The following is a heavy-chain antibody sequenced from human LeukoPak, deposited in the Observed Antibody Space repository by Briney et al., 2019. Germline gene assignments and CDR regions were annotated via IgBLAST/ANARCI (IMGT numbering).Heavy chain of an antibody. J-gene: IGHJ4*02. D-gene: IGHD3-10*01. Sequence: GGSLRLSCAASGFIFSSYAMHWVRQTPGKGLEWVAVISYDGSNKYYADSVKGRFTISRDNSKNTLYLQMNSLRAEDTAVYYCARSYGSGSYSEYYFDYWGQGTLVTVSS. CDR3: ARSYGSGSYSEYYFDY. V-gene: IGHV3-30*04. CDR2: ISYDGSNK. CDR1: GFIFSSYA.